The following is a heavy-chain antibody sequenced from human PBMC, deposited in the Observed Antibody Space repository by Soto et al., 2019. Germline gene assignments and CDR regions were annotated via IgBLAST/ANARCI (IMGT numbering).Heavy chain of an antibody. CDR3: GRGVIRGDAFDI. CDR2: IYYSGST. D-gene: IGHD3-10*01. CDR1: GGSISSGDYY. J-gene: IGHJ3*02. V-gene: IGHV4-30-4*01. Sequence: SETLSLTCTVSGGSISSGDYYWSWIRQPPGKGLEWIGYIYYSGSTYYNPSLKSRVTISVDTSKNQFSLKLSSVTAADTAVYYCGRGVIRGDAFDIWGQGTMVTVSS.